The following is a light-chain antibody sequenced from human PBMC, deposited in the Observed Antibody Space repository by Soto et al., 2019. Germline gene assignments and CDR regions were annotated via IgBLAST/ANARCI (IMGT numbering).Light chain of an antibody. J-gene: IGLJ1*01. V-gene: IGLV2-14*01. CDR2: DVT. CDR1: SSDVGGYNY. Sequence: QSVLNQPASVSGSPGQSITISCTGTSSDVGGYNYVSWYQQHPGKAPKLMIYDVTCRPSWASNRFSGSKSGNTASLTISGLQAEDEADYYCSSYTTNSTYVFGTGTKVTVL. CDR3: SSYTTNSTYV.